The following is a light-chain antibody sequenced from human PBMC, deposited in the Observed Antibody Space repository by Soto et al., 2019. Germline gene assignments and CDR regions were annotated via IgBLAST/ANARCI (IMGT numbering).Light chain of an antibody. Sequence: EIVLTQSPGSLSLSPGERATLSCRASQSVYFSYLAWYQQKSGQAPRLLIHGAISRAAGIPDRFSGSDSGRDFPLIINGVTPEDSAVYYWQQYGSSPYTVGRGTRLEI. CDR1: QSVYFSY. V-gene: IGKV3-20*01. J-gene: IGKJ5*01. CDR2: GAI. CDR3: QQYGSSPYT.